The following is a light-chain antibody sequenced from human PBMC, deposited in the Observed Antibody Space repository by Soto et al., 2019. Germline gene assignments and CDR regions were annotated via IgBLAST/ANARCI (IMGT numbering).Light chain of an antibody. V-gene: IGLV7-46*01. J-gene: IGLJ2*01. CDR2: NTL. CDR1: DGPVTSGHY. CDR3: LLTYSGGRV. Sequence: QTVVTQEPSLTVSPGGTVTLTCGSSDGPVTSGHYPYWYQQRPGQVPRTLIYNTLNRQSWAPARFSGSLVGVKAALTLSGAQPEDEADYYCLLTYSGGRVFGGGTKLTVL.